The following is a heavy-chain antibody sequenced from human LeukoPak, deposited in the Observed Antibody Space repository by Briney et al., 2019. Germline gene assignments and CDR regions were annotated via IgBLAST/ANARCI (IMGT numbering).Heavy chain of an antibody. CDR2: IKQDGSET. CDR3: AKGHRSPIAAAAIDY. D-gene: IGHD6-13*01. V-gene: IGHV3-7*03. CDR1: GFTFSNYW. Sequence: PGGFLRLSCAASGFTFSNYWMNWVRQAPGKGLECLANIKQDGSETYYADSVKGRFTISRDNAKNSLYLQMNSLRAEDMALYYCAKGHRSPIAAAAIDYWGQGTLVTVSS. J-gene: IGHJ4*02.